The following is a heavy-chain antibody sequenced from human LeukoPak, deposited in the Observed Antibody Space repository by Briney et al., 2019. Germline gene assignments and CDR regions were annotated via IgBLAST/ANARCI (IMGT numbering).Heavy chain of an antibody. V-gene: IGHV3-30-3*01. CDR2: ISYEGSNK. Sequence: GGSLRLSCAASGFTFSRYAMHWVRQAPGKGLEWVAVISYEGSNKYYADSVKGSFPISIDNPKNRLYLQMNSLRSEDTAVYYCAREAQYYDYVWGSYRYRAEYFQHWGQGTLVTVSS. CDR3: AREAQYYDYVWGSYRYRAEYFQH. J-gene: IGHJ1*01. D-gene: IGHD3-16*02. CDR1: GFTFSRYA.